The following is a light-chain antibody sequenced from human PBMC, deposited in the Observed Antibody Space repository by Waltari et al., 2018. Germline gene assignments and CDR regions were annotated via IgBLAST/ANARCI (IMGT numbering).Light chain of an antibody. Sequence: SSDLTQDPDVSVALGQTVRIPCQGASLRTCDGNWCRQKPGQAPELVIYGKNNRPSGIPDRFSASSSENTASLIITGAQAEDEADYYCSSRELSGHVVFGGGTRLTVL. V-gene: IGLV3-19*01. J-gene: IGLJ2*01. CDR1: SLRTCD. CDR3: SSRELSGHVV. CDR2: GKN.